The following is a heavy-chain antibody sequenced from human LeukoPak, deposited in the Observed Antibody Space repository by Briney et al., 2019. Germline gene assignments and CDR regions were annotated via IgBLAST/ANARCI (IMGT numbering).Heavy chain of an antibody. V-gene: IGHV4-59*08. Sequence: SETLSLTCTVSGGSIGTYYWSWVRQSPGKGLEWIGYIYVTGNRYNPYLQSRVTISVDTSRNQFFLKVSSVTAADTAVYYCARHIGGGIEDMDVWGKGTKVTVSS. CDR1: GGSIGTYY. CDR2: IYVTGN. J-gene: IGHJ6*03. D-gene: IGHD3-16*02. CDR3: ARHIGGGIEDMDV.